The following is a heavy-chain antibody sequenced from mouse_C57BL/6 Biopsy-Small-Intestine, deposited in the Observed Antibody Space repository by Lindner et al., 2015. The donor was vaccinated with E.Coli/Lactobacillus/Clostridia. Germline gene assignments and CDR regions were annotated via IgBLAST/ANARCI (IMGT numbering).Heavy chain of an antibody. CDR3: VRGWVQVSGTLDF. Sequence: SVKVSCKASGFTFTSYGVQLGAPGPGQRPEWMGWINAGDGDRKYSQKFQGRVTFTRDTSASTAYMELSSLRSEDTAVYYCVRGWVQVSGTLDFWGQGTPVTVSS. CDR2: INAGDGDR. D-gene: IGHD2-3*01. V-gene: IGHV1-74*01. CDR1: GFTFTSYG. J-gene: IGHJ1*01.